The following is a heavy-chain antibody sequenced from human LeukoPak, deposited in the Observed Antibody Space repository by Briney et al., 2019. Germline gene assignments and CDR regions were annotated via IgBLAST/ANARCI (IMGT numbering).Heavy chain of an antibody. D-gene: IGHD1-1*01. V-gene: IGHV4-34*01. CDR1: GGSFSGYY. CDR3: ARDWYSQNRPEHYFDY. CDR2: IYHSGST. J-gene: IGHJ4*02. Sequence: PSETLSLTCAVYGGSFSGYYWSWIRQPPGKGLEWIGSIYHSGSTYYNPSLKSRVTISVDTSKNQFSLKLSSVTAADTAVYYCARDWYSQNRPEHYFDYWGQGTLVTVSS.